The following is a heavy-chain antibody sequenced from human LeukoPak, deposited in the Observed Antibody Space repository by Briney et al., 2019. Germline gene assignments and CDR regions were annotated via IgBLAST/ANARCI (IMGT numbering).Heavy chain of an antibody. V-gene: IGHV4-61*02. D-gene: IGHD1-26*01. CDR1: GGSISSGHYY. CDR2: VDTSGRT. Sequence: PSETLSLTCAVSGGSISSGHYYWTWLRQPAGKGLEWIGCVDTSGRTNYNPSVKSRVTMSLDTSKNQFSVNLTSVTAADTAIYYCARGSSVGGTTYHHYWGQGTLVSVSS. CDR3: ARGSSVGGTTYHHY. J-gene: IGHJ4*02.